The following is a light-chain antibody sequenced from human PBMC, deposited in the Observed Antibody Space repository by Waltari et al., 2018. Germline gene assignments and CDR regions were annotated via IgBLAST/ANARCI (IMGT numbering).Light chain of an antibody. Sequence: SYELTQPPSVSVSPGQTATITCSGAALPKQYAYWYQQKPGQAPVVLIYKDTERPSGIPERFSGSTAGTTVTLTISGVQAEDEADYYCQSTDSTTTYRVFGSGTKVTVL. CDR3: QSTDSTTTYRV. J-gene: IGLJ1*01. CDR2: KDT. CDR1: ALPKQY. V-gene: IGLV3-25*03.